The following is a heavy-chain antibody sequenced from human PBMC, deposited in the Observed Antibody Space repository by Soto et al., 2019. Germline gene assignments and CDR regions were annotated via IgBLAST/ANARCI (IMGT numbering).Heavy chain of an antibody. V-gene: IGHV5-51*01. CDR1: GYSFPTFR. CDR3: ARQDGAKGRGRLKPTDYYHGMDV. J-gene: IGHJ6*02. CDR2: IHPGDSDT. Sequence: GESLKISCLGSGYSFPTFRVAWVRQMPGKGLEWMGIIHPGDSDTTYSPSLQGQIFISADKSTNTVYLQWSSLKASDTGVYYCARQDGAKGRGRLKPTDYYHGMDVWGQVTKGTFSS. D-gene: IGHD2-15*01.